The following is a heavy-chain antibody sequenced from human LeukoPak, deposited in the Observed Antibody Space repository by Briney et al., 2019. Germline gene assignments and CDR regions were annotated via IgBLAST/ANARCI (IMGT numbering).Heavy chain of an antibody. V-gene: IGHV4-38-2*02. CDR2: IYHSGST. D-gene: IGHD6-13*01. Sequence: SETLSLTCTVSGYSISSGYYWGWIRQPRGKGLECIGSIYHSGSTYYNPSLKSRVTISVDTSKNQFSLKLSSVTAADTAVYYCARCSSRPDGWFDPWGQGTLVTVSS. CDR1: GYSISSGYY. CDR3: ARCSSRPDGWFDP. J-gene: IGHJ5*02.